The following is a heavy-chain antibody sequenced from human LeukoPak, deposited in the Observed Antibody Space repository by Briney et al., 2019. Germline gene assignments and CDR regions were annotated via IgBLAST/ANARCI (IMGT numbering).Heavy chain of an antibody. V-gene: IGHV4-61*02. CDR1: GGSISSGSYY. J-gene: IGHJ3*02. CDR2: IYTSGSS. CDR3: ARTTRLPYCSSTSCYTGNRGAFDI. D-gene: IGHD2-2*02. Sequence: KPSQTLSLTCTVSGGSISSGSYYWSWNRQPAGKGLEWIGRIYTSGSSNYNPSLKSRVTISVDTSKNQFSLKLSSVTAADTAVYYCARTTRLPYCSSTSCYTGNRGAFDIWGQGTMVTVSS.